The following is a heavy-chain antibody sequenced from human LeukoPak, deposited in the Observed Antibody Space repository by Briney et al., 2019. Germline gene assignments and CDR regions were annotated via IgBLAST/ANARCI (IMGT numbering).Heavy chain of an antibody. J-gene: IGHJ4*02. CDR2: ITTNGGRT. V-gene: IGHV3-23*01. CDR3: AREKDVLLWFGELLSGYFDY. D-gene: IGHD3-10*01. Sequence: HSGGSLRLSCAASGFTFASYGMRWVRQAPGKGLEWVSFITTNGGRTSYADSVEGRFTISRDNPRNTLYMQMNSLRDEDTAVYYCAREKDVLLWFGELLSGYFDYWGQGTLVTVSS. CDR1: GFTFASYG.